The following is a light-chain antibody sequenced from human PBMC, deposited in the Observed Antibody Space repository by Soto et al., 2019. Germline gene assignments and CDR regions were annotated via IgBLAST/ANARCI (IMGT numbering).Light chain of an antibody. CDR3: QQYGSSST. V-gene: IGKV1-39*01. J-gene: IGKJ3*01. CDR1: QSISSY. Sequence: DIQMTQSPSSLCAAVGDRVTITCRASQSISSYLNWYQQKPGKAPKLLIYAASSLQSGVPSRFSGSGSGTDFTLTISRLEPEDFAVYYCQQYGSSSTFGPGTKVDIK. CDR2: AAS.